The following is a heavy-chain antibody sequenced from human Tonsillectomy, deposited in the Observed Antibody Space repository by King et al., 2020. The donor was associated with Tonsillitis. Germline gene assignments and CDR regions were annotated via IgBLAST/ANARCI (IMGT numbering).Heavy chain of an antibody. CDR2: IYYSGST. Sequence: QLQESGPGLGKPSETLSLTCTVSGGSISSSSYSWGWIRQPPVKGLEWIVNIYYSGSTYYHPSLKSPVTISVDPSKNQFSLKLSSVTAADTAVYYCGTYDAFDIWGQGTMVTVSS. CDR3: GTYDAFDI. CDR1: GGSISSSSYS. V-gene: IGHV4-39*01. J-gene: IGHJ3*02.